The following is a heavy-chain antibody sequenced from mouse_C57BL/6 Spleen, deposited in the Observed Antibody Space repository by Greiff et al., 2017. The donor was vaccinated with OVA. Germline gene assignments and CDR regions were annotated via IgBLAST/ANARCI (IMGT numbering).Heavy chain of an antibody. D-gene: IGHD2-3*01. V-gene: IGHV1-81*01. CDR1: GYTFTSYG. J-gene: IGHJ4*01. CDR2: IYPRSGNT. Sequence: QVHVKQSGAELARPGASVKLSCKASGYTFTSYGISWVKQRTGQGLEWIGEIYPRSGNTYYNEKFKGKATLTADKSSSTAYMELRSLTSEDSAVYFCARGDDGYYPRGAMDYWGQGTSVTVSS. CDR3: ARGDDGYYPRGAMDY.